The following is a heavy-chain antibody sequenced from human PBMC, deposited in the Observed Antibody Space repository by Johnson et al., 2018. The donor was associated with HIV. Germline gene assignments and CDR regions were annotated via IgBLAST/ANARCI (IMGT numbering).Heavy chain of an antibody. V-gene: IGHV3-9*01. D-gene: IGHD6-19*01. J-gene: IGHJ3*02. CDR3: AQKAVAGTFTDAFDI. Sequence: VQLVESGGGLVQPGRSLRLSCAASGFTFDDYAMHWVRQAPGKGLEWVSGLSWNSGSIGYADSVKGRFTISRDNAKNSLYRQMNSLRAEDTALYYCAQKAVAGTFTDAFDIWGQGTMVTVSS. CDR1: GFTFDDYA. CDR2: LSWNSGSI.